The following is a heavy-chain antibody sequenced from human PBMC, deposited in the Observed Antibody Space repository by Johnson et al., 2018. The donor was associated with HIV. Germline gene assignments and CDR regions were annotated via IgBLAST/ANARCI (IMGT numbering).Heavy chain of an antibody. CDR3: ARAIDQGYSSGWSSDVYDI. V-gene: IGHV3-20*04. D-gene: IGHD6-19*01. CDR2: INWNGGST. J-gene: IGHJ3*02. CDR1: PFTFVDYG. Sequence: VQLVESGGGLVQPCGSPILSCAPSPFTFVDYGMIWVRQAPGKGLESVSGINWNGGSTGYADSVKCRFTISRDNAKNSLYLQMNSLRVEDTAVYYCARAIDQGYSSGWSSDVYDIWGQGTMVTVSA.